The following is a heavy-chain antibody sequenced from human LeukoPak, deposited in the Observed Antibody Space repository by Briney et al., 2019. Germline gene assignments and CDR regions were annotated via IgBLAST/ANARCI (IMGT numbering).Heavy chain of an antibody. CDR3: ASRGGSGRSFDY. CDR1: GGSISSSSYY. J-gene: IGHJ4*02. CDR2: IYSSGST. V-gene: IGHV4-39*01. D-gene: IGHD3-10*01. Sequence: KPSETLSLTCTVSGGSISSSSYYWGWIRQPPGKVLGWFGSIYSSGSTYYNPSLKSRVTISVDTSNNQFSLTLTSVPASDTAVYYCASRGGSGRSFDYWGQGILVTVSS.